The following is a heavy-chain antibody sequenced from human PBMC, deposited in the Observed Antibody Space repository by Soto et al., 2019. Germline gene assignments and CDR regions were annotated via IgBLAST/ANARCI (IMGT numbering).Heavy chain of an antibody. CDR3: ATRPLLPGAP. V-gene: IGHV3-53*01. Sequence: EVQLVESGGGLIQPGESLRLSCAASGFTFSSNDMNWVRQAPGKGLEWVSLIYSSGSTSYADSVKGRFTISRDNSKNTLYLQMSSLRAEDTAVYYCATRPLLPGAPWGQGTMVTVSS. CDR2: IYSSGST. CDR1: GFTFSSND. J-gene: IGHJ3*01. D-gene: IGHD3-22*01.